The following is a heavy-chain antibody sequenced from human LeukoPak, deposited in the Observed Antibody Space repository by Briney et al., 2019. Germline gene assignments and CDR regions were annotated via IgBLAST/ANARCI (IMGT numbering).Heavy chain of an antibody. J-gene: IGHJ5*02. CDR1: GGSISNFY. D-gene: IGHD6-6*01. CDR3: ARDIVYPYSSSVWGDSNWFDP. Sequence: SETLSLTCSVSGGSISNFYWSWIRQPPGKGLEWIGCIYYSGSTNYNPSLKSRVTISVDTSKNQFSLKLSSVTAADTAVYYCARDIVYPYSSSVWGDSNWFDPWGQGTLVTVSS. V-gene: IGHV4-59*12. CDR2: IYYSGST.